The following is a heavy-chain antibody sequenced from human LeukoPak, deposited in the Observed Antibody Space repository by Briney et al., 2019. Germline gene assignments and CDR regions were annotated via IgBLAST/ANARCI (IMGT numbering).Heavy chain of an antibody. J-gene: IGHJ4*02. D-gene: IGHD6-19*01. Sequence: ASVKVSCKASGYTFTSYDINWVRQATGQGLEWMGRIIPIFGTANYAQKFQGRVTITADESTSTAYMELSSLRSEDTAVYYCARSGYSSGWYFGAVDYWGQGTLVTVSS. V-gene: IGHV1-69*13. CDR2: IIPIFGTA. CDR1: GYTFTSYD. CDR3: ARSGYSSGWYFGAVDY.